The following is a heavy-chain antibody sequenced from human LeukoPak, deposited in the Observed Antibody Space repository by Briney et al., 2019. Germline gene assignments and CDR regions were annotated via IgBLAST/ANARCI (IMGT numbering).Heavy chain of an antibody. CDR1: GFTFSSYD. CDR3: ARGPPNYDSSGYYFLDY. CDR2: IGTAGDT. V-gene: IGHV3-13*01. D-gene: IGHD3-22*01. Sequence: KAGGSLRLSCAASGFTFSSYDMQWVRQATGKGLEWVSAIGTAGDTYYPGSVKGRFTISRENAKNSLYLQMNSLRAGDTAVYYCARGPPNYDSSGYYFLDYWGQGTLVTVSS. J-gene: IGHJ4*02.